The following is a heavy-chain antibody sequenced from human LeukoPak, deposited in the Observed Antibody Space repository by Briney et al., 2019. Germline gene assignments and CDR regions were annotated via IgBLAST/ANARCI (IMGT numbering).Heavy chain of an antibody. Sequence: VASVKVSCKASGYTFTSYGISWVRQAPGQGLEWMGWISAYNGNTNYAQKLQGRVTMTTDTSTSTAYMELRSLRSDDTAVYYCARGGYYDFWSGYRGFDYWGQGTLVTVSS. CDR3: ARGGYYDFWSGYRGFDY. CDR1: GYTFTSYG. CDR2: ISAYNGNT. V-gene: IGHV1-18*01. J-gene: IGHJ4*02. D-gene: IGHD3-3*01.